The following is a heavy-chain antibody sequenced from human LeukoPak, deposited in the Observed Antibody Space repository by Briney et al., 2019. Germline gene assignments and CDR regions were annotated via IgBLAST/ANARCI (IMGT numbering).Heavy chain of an antibody. CDR1: GFTFDDYA. CDR2: ISWNSGSI. Sequence: GGSLRLSCAASGFTFDDYAMHWVRQAPGKGLEWVSGISWNSGSIGYADSVKGRFTISRDNAKNSLYLQMNSLRAEDTALYYCAKDSTGTGFDYWGQGTLVTVSS. J-gene: IGHJ4*02. V-gene: IGHV3-9*01. D-gene: IGHD1-7*01. CDR3: AKDSTGTGFDY.